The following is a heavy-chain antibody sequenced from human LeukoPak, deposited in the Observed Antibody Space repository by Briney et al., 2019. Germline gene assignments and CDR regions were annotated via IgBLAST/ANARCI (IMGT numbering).Heavy chain of an antibody. D-gene: IGHD6-13*01. CDR2: IYSGGST. CDR1: GFTVSSNY. V-gene: IGHV3-53*05. Sequence: GGSLRLSCAASGFTVSSNYMSWVRQAPGKGLEWVSVIYSGGSTYYADSVKGRFTISRDNSKNTLYLQMNSLRSDDTAVYYCARGSYSSSWYKFDPWGQGTLVTVSS. CDR3: ARGSYSSSWYKFDP. J-gene: IGHJ5*02.